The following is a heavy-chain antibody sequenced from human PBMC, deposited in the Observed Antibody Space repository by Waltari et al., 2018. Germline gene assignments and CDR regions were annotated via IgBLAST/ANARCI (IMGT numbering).Heavy chain of an antibody. CDR3: ATDTAPYGSGSYYVAFDI. D-gene: IGHD3-10*01. V-gene: IGHV1-69-2*01. Sequence: EVQLVPSGAEVKKPGATVKISCKVSGSTFPDYYMHWGQQGPGKGLEWMGLVDPEDGETIYAEKFQGRVTITADTSTDTAYMELSSLRSEDTAVYYCATDTAPYGSGSYYVAFDIWGQGTMVTVSS. CDR1: GSTFPDYY. CDR2: VDPEDGET. J-gene: IGHJ3*02.